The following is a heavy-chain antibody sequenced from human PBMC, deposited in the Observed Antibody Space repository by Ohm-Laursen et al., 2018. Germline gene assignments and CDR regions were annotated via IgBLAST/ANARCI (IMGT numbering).Heavy chain of an antibody. CDR1: GYTFTSYY. CDR2: INPSGGSA. D-gene: IGHD3-22*01. Sequence: GPSVKVSCKASGYTFTSYYMHWVRQAPGQGLEWMGIINPSGGSASYAQKFQGRVTMTRDTSTSTVYMELSSLRSEDTAVYYCARDGDSSGYYPSHFDYWGQGTLVTVSS. CDR3: ARDGDSSGYYPSHFDY. V-gene: IGHV1-46*01. J-gene: IGHJ4*02.